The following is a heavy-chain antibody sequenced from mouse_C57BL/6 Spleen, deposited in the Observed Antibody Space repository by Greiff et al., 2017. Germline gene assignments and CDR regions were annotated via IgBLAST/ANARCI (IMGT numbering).Heavy chain of an antibody. V-gene: IGHV1-26*01. J-gene: IGHJ4*01. CDR2: ISPNNGDT. D-gene: IGHD1-1*01. CDR1: GYTFTDYY. CDR3: ARGPYGSSYEGAMDY. Sequence: VQLQQSGPELVKPGASVKISCKASGYTFTDYYMNWVKQSHGKSLEWIGTISPNNGDTSYNQKVKGKATLTVDKSYSTAYMELRSLTSEDSAVYYCARGPYGSSYEGAMDYWGQGTSVTVSS.